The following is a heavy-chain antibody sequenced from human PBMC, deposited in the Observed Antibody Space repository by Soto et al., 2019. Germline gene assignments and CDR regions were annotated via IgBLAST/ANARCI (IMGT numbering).Heavy chain of an antibody. CDR2: ISSSSSYI. CDR1: GFTFSSYS. D-gene: IGHD6-13*01. J-gene: IGHJ6*02. CDR3: ARESSGIAAGGTYYYYYGMDV. V-gene: IGHV3-21*01. Sequence: GGSLRLSCAASGFTFSSYSMNWVRQAPGKGLEWVSFISSSSSYIYYADSVKGRFTISRDNAKNSLYLQMNSLRAEDTAVYYCARESSGIAAGGTYYYYYGMDVWGQGTTVTVSS.